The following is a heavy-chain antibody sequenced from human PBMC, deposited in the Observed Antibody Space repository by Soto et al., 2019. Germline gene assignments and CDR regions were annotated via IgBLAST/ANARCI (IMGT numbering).Heavy chain of an antibody. Sequence: PGGSLRLSCSASGFTFSSFGMHWVRQAPGKGLEYVSAISSNGGSTYYADSVKGRFTISRDNSKNTLYLQMSSLRAEDTAVYYCVKDHYYYDSSGYLFDYWGQGTLVTVSS. V-gene: IGHV3-64D*06. J-gene: IGHJ4*02. CDR1: GFTFSSFG. CDR2: ISSNGGST. D-gene: IGHD3-22*01. CDR3: VKDHYYYDSSGYLFDY.